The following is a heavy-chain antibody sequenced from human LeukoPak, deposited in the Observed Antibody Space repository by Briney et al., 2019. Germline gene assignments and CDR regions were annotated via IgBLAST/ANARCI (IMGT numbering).Heavy chain of an antibody. J-gene: IGHJ5*02. CDR1: GGSLSGYY. CDR2: ISPTGST. Sequence: SETLSLTCAVNGGSLSGYYWSWIRQAPGKGLEWIGEISPTGSTYSNPPLKSRVTFSVDPSKNQFSLNLKSVTGADTAVYYCARRIRESSTLVRSWFDPWGQGTQVTVSS. D-gene: IGHD6-13*01. V-gene: IGHV4-34*01. CDR3: ARRIRESSTLVRSWFDP.